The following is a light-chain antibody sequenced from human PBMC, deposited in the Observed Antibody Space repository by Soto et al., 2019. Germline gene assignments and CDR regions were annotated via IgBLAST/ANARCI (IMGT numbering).Light chain of an antibody. Sequence: IQMTQSPSSVSASVGDRVTITCRASQDISSLLAWYQHKPGKAPKLLIYAATTLQSGVPSRFSGSESGTEFTLTISSLQPDDVATYYCQQADTFPFTFGPGTKVDMK. V-gene: IGKV1-12*01. CDR3: QQADTFPFT. CDR1: QDISSL. CDR2: AAT. J-gene: IGKJ3*01.